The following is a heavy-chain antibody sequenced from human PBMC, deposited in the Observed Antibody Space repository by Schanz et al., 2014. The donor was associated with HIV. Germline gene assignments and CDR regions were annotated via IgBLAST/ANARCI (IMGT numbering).Heavy chain of an antibody. CDR1: GFTFSSYG. V-gene: IGHV3-33*08. CDR3: AREEWERSIAAPPGY. Sequence: QVQLVESGGGVVQPGRSLRLSCAASGFTFSSYGMHWVRQAPGKGLEWVAVIWYDGNNKYYADSVKGRFTIFRDNSKNTLYLQMNSLRAEDTAVYYCAREEWERSIAAPPGYWGQGTLVTVSS. D-gene: IGHD6-6*01. CDR2: IWYDGNNK. J-gene: IGHJ4*02.